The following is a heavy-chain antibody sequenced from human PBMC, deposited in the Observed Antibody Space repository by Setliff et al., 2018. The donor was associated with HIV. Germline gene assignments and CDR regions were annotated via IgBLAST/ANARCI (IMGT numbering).Heavy chain of an antibody. J-gene: IGHJ6*02. CDR3: ARRGDFFYYAMDV. CDR1: GGSMRSSGYS. CDR2: IYYNGNA. Sequence: SETLSLTCAVSGGSMRSSGYSWTWIRQAPGKGLEWVGYIYYNGNAHYNPSLKSRVTISVDRSKNQFSLKLSSVTAADTAVYYCARRGDFFYYAMDVWGQGTTVTVS. V-gene: IGHV4-30-2*01.